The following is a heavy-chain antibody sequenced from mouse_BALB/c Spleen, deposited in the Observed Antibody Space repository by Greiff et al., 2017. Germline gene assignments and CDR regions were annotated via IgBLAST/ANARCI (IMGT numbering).Heavy chain of an antibody. CDR3: ARFRGGSSEFAY. J-gene: IGHJ3*01. V-gene: IGHV5-17*02. CDR2: ISSGSSTI. D-gene: IGHD1-1*01. Sequence: EVKVVESGGGLVQPGGSRKLSCAASGFTFSSFGMHWVRQAPEKGLEWVAYISSGSSTIYYADTVKGRFTISRDNPKNTLFLQMTSLRSEDTAMYYCARFRGGSSEFAYWGQGTLVTVSA. CDR1: GFTFSSFG.